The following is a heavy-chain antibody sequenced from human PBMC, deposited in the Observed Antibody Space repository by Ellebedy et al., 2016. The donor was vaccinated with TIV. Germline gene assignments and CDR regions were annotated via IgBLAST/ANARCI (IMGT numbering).Heavy chain of an antibody. J-gene: IGHJ4*02. CDR3: ARGPRIAARS. D-gene: IGHD6-6*01. CDR1: GYTFTGYY. CDR2: INPSGGST. Sequence: ASVKVSCXAFGYTFTGYYMHWVRQAPGQGLEWMGIINPSGGSTSYAQKFQGRVTMTRDTSTSTVYMELSSLRSEDTAVYYCARGPRIAARSWGQGTLVTVSS. V-gene: IGHV1-46*01.